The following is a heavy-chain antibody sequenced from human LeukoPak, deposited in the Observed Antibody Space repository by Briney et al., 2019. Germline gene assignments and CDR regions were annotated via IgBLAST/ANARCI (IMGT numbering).Heavy chain of an antibody. J-gene: IGHJ3*02. V-gene: IGHV1-18*01. D-gene: IGHD6-13*01. Sequence: YAQELQGRVTMTTDTSTSTAYMELRSLRSDDTAVYYCASLFSSTGYAFDIWGQGTMVTVSS. CDR3: ASLFSSTGYAFDI.